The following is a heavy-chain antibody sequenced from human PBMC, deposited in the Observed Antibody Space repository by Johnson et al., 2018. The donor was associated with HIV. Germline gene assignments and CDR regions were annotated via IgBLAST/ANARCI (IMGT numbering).Heavy chain of an antibody. Sequence: VHLVESGGGVVQPGRSLRLSCAASGLTFSSYAMHWVRQAPGKGLEWVAVISYDGSNKYYADSVKGRFTISRDNSKNTLSLQMNSLRAEDTAVYYCARDWIRGPYSSSWSGAFDIWGQGTMVTVSS. CDR3: ARDWIRGPYSSSWSGAFDI. CDR2: ISYDGSNK. CDR1: GLTFSSYA. D-gene: IGHD6-13*01. J-gene: IGHJ3*02. V-gene: IGHV3-30-3*01.